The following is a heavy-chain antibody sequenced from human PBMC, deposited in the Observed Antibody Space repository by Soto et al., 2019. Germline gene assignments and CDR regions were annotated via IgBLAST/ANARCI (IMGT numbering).Heavy chain of an antibody. J-gene: IGHJ4*01. Sequence: QVQLVQSGAEVVKPGASVKVSCKASGYTFTTYFLHWVRQAPGQGLEWLGWIFPGSGGTNYAQKFQGRVTMTRGTSMSTADMELSRLASDETGVYYCGREWQGGTDYWGHGALITVSS. CDR2: IFPGSGGT. D-gene: IGHD1-1*01. CDR3: GREWQGGTDY. V-gene: IGHV1-2*02. CDR1: GYTFTTYF.